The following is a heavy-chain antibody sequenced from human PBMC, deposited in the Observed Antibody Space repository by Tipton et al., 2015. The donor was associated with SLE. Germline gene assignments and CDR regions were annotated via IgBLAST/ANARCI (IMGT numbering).Heavy chain of an antibody. D-gene: IGHD3-10*01. CDR2: IYYSGST. J-gene: IGHJ5*02. CDR3: ARQWWFGELLYQSRWFDP. V-gene: IGHV4-39*01. Sequence: GLVKPSETLSLTCTVSGGSISSSSYYWGWIRQPPGKGLEWIGSIYYSGSTYYNPSLKSRVTISVDTSKNQFSLKLSSVTAADTAVYYCARQWWFGELLYQSRWFDPWGQGTLVTVSS. CDR1: GGSISSSSYY.